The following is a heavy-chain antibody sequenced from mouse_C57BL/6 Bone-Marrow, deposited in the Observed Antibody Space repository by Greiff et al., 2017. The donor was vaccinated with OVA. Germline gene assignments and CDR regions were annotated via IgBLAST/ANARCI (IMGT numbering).Heavy chain of an antibody. V-gene: IGHV1-7*01. D-gene: IGHD1-1*01. Sequence: QVQLQQSGAELAKPGASVKLSCKASGYTFTSYWMHWVKQRPGQGLEWIGYINPSSGYTKYNQKFKDKATLTADKSSSTAYMQLSNLTYEDSAVYYCASLITTVVPDYWGQGTTLTVSS. CDR2: INPSSGYT. CDR3: ASLITTVVPDY. CDR1: GYTFTSYW. J-gene: IGHJ2*01.